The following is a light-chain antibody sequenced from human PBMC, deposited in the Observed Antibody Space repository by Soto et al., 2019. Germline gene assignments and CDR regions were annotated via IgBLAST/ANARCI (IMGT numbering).Light chain of an antibody. Sequence: QSALSQPPSASGSSGQSVTISCPGTSIEVGDYNYASWYQRHPGKAPKIIMYEVSKRPSGVPDRFSGSKSGNTAFLTVSGLQAEDEADYHCSSYAGSNNFVFGTGTKVTVL. V-gene: IGLV2-8*01. CDR2: EVS. CDR1: SIEVGDYNY. J-gene: IGLJ1*01. CDR3: SSYAGSNNFV.